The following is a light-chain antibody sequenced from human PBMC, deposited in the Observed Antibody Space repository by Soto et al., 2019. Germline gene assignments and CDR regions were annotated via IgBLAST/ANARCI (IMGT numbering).Light chain of an antibody. Sequence: EIVLTQSPGTLSLSPGERATLSCRASQTVSSIFLAWYQQKPGQAPRLLIYGASTRATGIPDRFSGSGSGTDFTPTIRRLEPEDFAMYYCQQYETSRTFGQGTKVEMK. CDR2: GAS. CDR3: QQYETSRT. CDR1: QTVSSIF. V-gene: IGKV3-20*01. J-gene: IGKJ1*01.